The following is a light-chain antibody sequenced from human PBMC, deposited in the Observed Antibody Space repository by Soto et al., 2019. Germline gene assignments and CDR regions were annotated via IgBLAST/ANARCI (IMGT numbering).Light chain of an antibody. Sequence: EIVMTQSPATLSVSPGEGATLSCRASQSVSDTHVAWYQQRPGQAPRLLIYDASRRDIGVPDRFIGSGSATDFTLTISGLEPEDFAVYFCHQYGTSPQTFGQGTKVDIK. J-gene: IGKJ1*01. CDR2: DAS. V-gene: IGKV3-20*01. CDR1: QSVSDTH. CDR3: HQYGTSPQT.